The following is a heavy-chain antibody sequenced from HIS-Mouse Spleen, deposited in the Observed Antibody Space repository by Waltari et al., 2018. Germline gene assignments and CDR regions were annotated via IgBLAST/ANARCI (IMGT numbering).Heavy chain of an antibody. CDR1: GFSPSTSGLC. D-gene: IGHD6-19*01. J-gene: IGHJ4*02. Sequence: QVTLRESGPALVKPTQTLTLTCTFSGFSPSTSGLCASWLRQPPGKALEWLARIDWDDDKYYSTSLKTRLTSSRDTSKNQVVLTMTNMDPLDTATYYCARIAEGYTSGWYAFDYWGQGTLVTVSS. CDR3: ARIAEGYTSGWYAFDY. CDR2: IDWDDDK. V-gene: IGHV2-70*15.